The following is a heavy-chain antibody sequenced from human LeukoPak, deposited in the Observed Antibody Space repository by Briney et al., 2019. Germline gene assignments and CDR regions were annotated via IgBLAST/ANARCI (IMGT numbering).Heavy chain of an antibody. J-gene: IGHJ5*02. D-gene: IGHD3-10*01. V-gene: IGHV3-30*03. CDR1: GFTFSNYW. CDR2: ISYDGSNK. Sequence: GGSLRLSCAASGFTFSNYWMHWVRQAPGKGLEWVAVISYDGSNKYYADSVKGRFTISRDNSKNTLYLQMNSLRAEDTAVYYCARDGPLLWFGESPAHWFDPWGQGTLVTVSS. CDR3: ARDGPLLWFGESPAHWFDP.